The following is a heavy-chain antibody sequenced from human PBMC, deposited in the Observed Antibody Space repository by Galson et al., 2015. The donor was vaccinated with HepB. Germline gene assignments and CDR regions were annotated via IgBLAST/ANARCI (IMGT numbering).Heavy chain of an antibody. CDR2: INLDGSVK. Sequence: SLRLSCAASGFTFSGYWMSWLRQAPGKGLEWVANINLDGSVKNYADSVKGRFTISRDNAKNSLYLQMNSLRAEDMAVYYCARDNVGFFDYWGQGTLVTVSS. CDR1: GFTFSGYW. V-gene: IGHV3-7*03. CDR3: ARDNVGFFDY. D-gene: IGHD1-26*01. J-gene: IGHJ4*02.